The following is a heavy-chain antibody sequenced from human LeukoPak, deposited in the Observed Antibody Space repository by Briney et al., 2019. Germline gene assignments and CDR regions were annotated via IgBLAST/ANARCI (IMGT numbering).Heavy chain of an antibody. CDR3: ARGMGYPSSIDY. V-gene: IGHV4-38-2*01. J-gene: IGHJ4*02. CDR1: GYSISSGYY. CDR2: IYHSGST. Sequence: SETLSLTCAVSGYSISSGYYWGWIRQPPGKGLEWIGSIYHSGSTYYNPSLKSRVTISVDTSKNQFSLKLSSVTAADTAVYYCARGMGYPSSIDYWGQGTLVTVSS. D-gene: IGHD1-1*01.